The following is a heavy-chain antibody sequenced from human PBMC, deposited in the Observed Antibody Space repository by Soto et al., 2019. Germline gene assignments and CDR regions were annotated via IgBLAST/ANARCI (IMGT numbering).Heavy chain of an antibody. CDR1: GYTFTGYY. CDR3: ARAYEQQPGYYYMEV. Sequence: ASVKVSCKASGYTFTGYYMHWVRQAPGQGLEWMGWINPNSGGTNYAQKFQGWVTMTRDTSISTAYMELSRLRSDDTAVYYCARAYEQQPGYYYMEVWGKGTTVTVSS. J-gene: IGHJ6*03. V-gene: IGHV1-2*04. CDR2: INPNSGGT. D-gene: IGHD6-13*01.